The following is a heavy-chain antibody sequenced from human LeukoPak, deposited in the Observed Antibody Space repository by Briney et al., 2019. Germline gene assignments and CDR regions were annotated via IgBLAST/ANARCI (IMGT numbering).Heavy chain of an antibody. CDR3: ARSSIAVAGSYYYYYMDV. CDR2: FDPEHGET. D-gene: IGHD6-19*01. CDR1: GYTLTELS. V-gene: IGHV1-24*01. Sequence: ASVKVSCKVSGYTLTELSMHWVRQAPGKGLEWMGGFDPEHGETVYAQKFQGRLTMTEDTSTHTAYMELSSLRSDDTAVYYCARSSIAVAGSYYYYYMDVWGKGTTVTISS. J-gene: IGHJ6*03.